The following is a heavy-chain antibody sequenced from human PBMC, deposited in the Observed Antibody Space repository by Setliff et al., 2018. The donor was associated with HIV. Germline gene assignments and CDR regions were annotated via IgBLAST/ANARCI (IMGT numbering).Heavy chain of an antibody. Sequence: SCVASGFGFPNYAMGWVRQAPGKGLEWVSSVSVSGGSTYYAEAVKGRFTISRENSKNTVFLEMSSLRAEDTAVYFCAKAIYGVVMDCFDSWGWGTLVTVSS. CDR2: VSVSGGST. J-gene: IGHJ4*02. V-gene: IGHV3-23*01. CDR3: AKAIYGVVMDCFDS. CDR1: GFGFPNYA. D-gene: IGHD3-3*01.